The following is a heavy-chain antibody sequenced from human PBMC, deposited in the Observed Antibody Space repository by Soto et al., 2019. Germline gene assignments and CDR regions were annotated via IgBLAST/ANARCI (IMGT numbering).Heavy chain of an antibody. CDR1: GFTVSSNY. CDR2: IYSGGST. D-gene: IGHD3-3*01. J-gene: IGHJ6*04. Sequence: TGGSLRVSCAASGFTVSSNYMSCVRQAPGKGLEWVSVIYSGGSTYYADSVKGRFTISRDNSKNTLYLQMNSLRAEDTAVYYCARVRHDFWSGYSLDVWGKGTTVTVSS. V-gene: IGHV3-66*01. CDR3: ARVRHDFWSGYSLDV.